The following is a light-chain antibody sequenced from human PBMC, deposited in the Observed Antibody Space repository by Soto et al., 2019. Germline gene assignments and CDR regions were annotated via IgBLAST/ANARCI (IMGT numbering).Light chain of an antibody. CDR1: QNINDW. V-gene: IGKV1-5*03. Sequence: DIQVTQSPSTLSASVGDRVTINCRASQNINDWLAWYQQKSGKAPKVLIYKASSSESGVPSRFSGSGSGTEFTLTISSLQTEDFATYYCQQYGANSPWTFGQGTKVEIK. J-gene: IGKJ1*01. CDR3: QQYGANSPWT. CDR2: KAS.